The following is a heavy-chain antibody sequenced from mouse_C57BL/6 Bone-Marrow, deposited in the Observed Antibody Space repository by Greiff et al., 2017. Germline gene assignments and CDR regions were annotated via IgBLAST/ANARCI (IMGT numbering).Heavy chain of an antibody. CDR3: AFYYDYIFAY. CDR2: IHPNSGST. CDR1: GYTFTSYW. J-gene: IGHJ3*01. Sequence: VKLQQPGAELVKPGASVKLSCKASGYTFTSYWMHWVKQRPGQGLEWIGMIHPNSGSTNYNEKFKSKATLTVDKSSSTAYMQLSSLTSEDSAVYYCAFYYDYIFAYWGQGTLVTVSA. D-gene: IGHD2-4*01. V-gene: IGHV1-64*01.